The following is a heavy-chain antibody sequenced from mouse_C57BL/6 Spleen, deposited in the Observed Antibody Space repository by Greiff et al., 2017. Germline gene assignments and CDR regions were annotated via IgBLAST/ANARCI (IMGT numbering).Heavy chain of an antibody. V-gene: IGHV1-69*01. CDR2: IDPSDSYP. D-gene: IGHD1-1*01. CDR1: GYTFISYW. J-gene: IGHJ3*01. CDR3: ARWGYYGAY. Sequence: QVQLQQPGAELVMPGASVKLSCKASGYTFISYWMHWVKQRPGQGLEWIGEIDPSDSYPNYNQKIKGKSTLTVDKSSSTAYMQLSSLTTADSAVYYCARWGYYGAYWGQGTLVTVSA.